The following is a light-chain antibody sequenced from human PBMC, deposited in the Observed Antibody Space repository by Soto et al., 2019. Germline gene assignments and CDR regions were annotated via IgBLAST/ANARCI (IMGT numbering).Light chain of an antibody. CDR2: DVT. CDR1: SSDVGVYNY. Sequence: QSALTQPRSVSGSPGQSVTISCTGTSSDVGVYNYVSWYQQHPGEAPKLILYDVTKRPSGFPDRFSGSKSGYTASLTISGLQDDDEADYYCCSYAGSYTLVFGGGTKLTVL. CDR3: CSYAGSYTLV. V-gene: IGLV2-11*01. J-gene: IGLJ3*02.